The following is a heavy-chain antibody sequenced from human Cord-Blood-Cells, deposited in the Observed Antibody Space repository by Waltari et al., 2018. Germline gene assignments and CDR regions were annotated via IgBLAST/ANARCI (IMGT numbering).Heavy chain of an antibody. V-gene: IGHV3-53*01. CDR3: ARVVGIAAAGCYDY. D-gene: IGHD6-13*01. CDR2: IDSGGST. J-gene: IGHJ4*02. Sequence: EVQLVESGGGLIQPGGSLRLSCAASGFTVSSNYMSWVRQAPGKGLEWVSVIDSGGSTYYADSVKGRFTISRDNSKNTLYLQMNSLRAEDTAVYYCARVVGIAAAGCYDYWGQGTLVTVSS. CDR1: GFTVSSNY.